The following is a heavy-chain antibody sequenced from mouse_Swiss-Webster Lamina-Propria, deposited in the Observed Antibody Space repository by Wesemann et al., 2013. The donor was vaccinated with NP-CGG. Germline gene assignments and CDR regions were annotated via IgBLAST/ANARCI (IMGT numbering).Heavy chain of an antibody. D-gene: IGHD2-2*01. CDR2: IYPGNSDT. Sequence: EVQLQQSGTVLARPGASVKMSCKASGYSFTSYWMHWVKXRPGQGLEWIGAIYPGNSDTSYNQKFKGKAKLTAVTSASTAYMELSSLTNEDSAVYYCTRRGVTCYFDYWGQGTTLTVSS. CDR1: GYSFTSYW. J-gene: IGHJ2*01. CDR3: TRRGVTCYFDY. V-gene: IGHV1-5*01.